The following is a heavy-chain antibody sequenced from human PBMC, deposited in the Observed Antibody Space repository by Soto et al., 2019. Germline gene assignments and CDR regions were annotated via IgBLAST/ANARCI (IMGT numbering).Heavy chain of an antibody. Sequence: ASVKVSCKTSGYIFTTFPIHWVRQAPGQSLEGMGWINAANGDTGYSQKFQGRITITRDTSASTVNMELSTLRSEDTAVYYCAREVYYCSGIYYFDYWGQGTPVTVSS. V-gene: IGHV1-3*01. CDR2: INAANGDT. D-gene: IGHD3-10*01. CDR1: GYIFTTFP. J-gene: IGHJ4*02. CDR3: AREVYYCSGIYYFDY.